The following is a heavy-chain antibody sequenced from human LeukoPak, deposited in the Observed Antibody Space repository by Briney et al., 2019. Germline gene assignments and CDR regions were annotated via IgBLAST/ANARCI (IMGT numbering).Heavy chain of an antibody. CDR3: ARVRMVRGVIGGDFDY. CDR1: GGSISSYY. J-gene: IGHJ4*02. V-gene: IGHV4-59*01. Sequence: SETLSLTCTVSGGSISSYYWSWIRQPPGKGLERIGYIYYSGSTNYNPSLKSRVTISVDTSKNQFSLKLTSVTAADTAVYYCARVRMVRGVIGGDFDYWGQGTLVTVSS. D-gene: IGHD3-10*01. CDR2: IYYSGST.